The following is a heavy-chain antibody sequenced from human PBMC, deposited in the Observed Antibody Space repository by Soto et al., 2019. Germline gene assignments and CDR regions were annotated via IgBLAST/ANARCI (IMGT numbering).Heavy chain of an antibody. CDR1: GYTFTSYG. D-gene: IGHD1-7*01. V-gene: IGHV1-18*01. CDR2: ISAYNGNT. Sequence: ASVKVSCKASGYTFTSYGISWVRQAPGQGLEWMGWISAYNGNTNYAQKLQGRVTMTTDTSTSTAYMELRSMRSDDTAVYYCARDLTGTTFYEIDYWGQGTLVTVSS. CDR3: ARDLTGTTFYEIDY. J-gene: IGHJ4*02.